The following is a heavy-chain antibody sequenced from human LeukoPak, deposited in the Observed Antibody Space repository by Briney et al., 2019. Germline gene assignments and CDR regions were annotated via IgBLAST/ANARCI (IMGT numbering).Heavy chain of an antibody. V-gene: IGHV3-69-1*02. CDR1: GFTFANYA. CDR3: ARDDKWAFDY. CDR2: ISSTNAI. D-gene: IGHD1-26*01. Sequence: GGSLRLSCAASGFTFANYAMNWFRHTPGKGLEWLSYISSTNAIYYADSVKGRFAISRDNAKESLYLQMNSLRAVDTAVYYCARDDKWAFDYWGQGTLVTVSS. J-gene: IGHJ4*02.